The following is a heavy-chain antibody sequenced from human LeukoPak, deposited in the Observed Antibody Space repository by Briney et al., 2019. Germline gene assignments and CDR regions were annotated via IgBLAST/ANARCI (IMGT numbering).Heavy chain of an antibody. CDR2: ISYSRST. D-gene: IGHD6-19*01. V-gene: IGHV4-39*01. CDR3: ARRGTGSYYYGMDV. CDR1: GGSISSSPYI. J-gene: IGHJ6*02. Sequence: PSDTLYLTCTVSGGSISSSPYIWVCRRQPPGKGLAWIGSISYSRSTYYTPSLNCRVTISEDRSKKQSYRNLSSVTAADTAVYDGARRGTGSYYYGMDVWGQGTTVTVSS.